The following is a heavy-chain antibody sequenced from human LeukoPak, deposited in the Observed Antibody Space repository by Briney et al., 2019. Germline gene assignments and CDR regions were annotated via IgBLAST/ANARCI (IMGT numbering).Heavy chain of an antibody. Sequence: GGSLRLSCAASGLTFEHFAMHWVRQAPGKGLEWVSGISWNSGRVDYADSVKGRFTISRDNAKNSLYLQMNSLRVEDMALYYCANGCSSSSCYSAFDIWGQGTMVTVSS. D-gene: IGHD2-2*01. J-gene: IGHJ3*02. V-gene: IGHV3-9*03. CDR1: GLTFEHFA. CDR3: ANGCSSSSCYSAFDI. CDR2: ISWNSGRV.